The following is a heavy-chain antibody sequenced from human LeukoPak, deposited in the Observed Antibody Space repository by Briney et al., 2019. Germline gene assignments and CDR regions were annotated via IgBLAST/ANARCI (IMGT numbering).Heavy chain of an antibody. D-gene: IGHD6-19*01. CDR3: ARAAVAGNCWFDP. CDR1: GYTFTSYG. J-gene: IGHJ5*01. V-gene: IGHV1-18*01. CDR2: ISAFNGNT. Sequence: ASEKVSCKASGYTFTSYGISWVRQAPGQGVEWMGWISAFNGNTNHGQKLQGRVTMTTDTSTSTGHMELRSLRSDDTAVYYCARAAVAGNCWFDPWGQGTLVTVSA.